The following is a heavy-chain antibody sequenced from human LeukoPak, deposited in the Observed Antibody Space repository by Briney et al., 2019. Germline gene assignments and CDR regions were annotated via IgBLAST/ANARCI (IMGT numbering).Heavy chain of an antibody. CDR3: AKTRYGDFPDAFDI. CDR2: ISSSSSTI. CDR1: GFTFSSYS. V-gene: IGHV3-48*04. Sequence: GGSLRLSCAASGFTFSSYSMNWVRQAPGKGLEWVSYISSSSSTIYYADSVKGRFTISRDNAKNSLYLQMNSLRAEDTAVYYCAKTRYGDFPDAFDIWGQGTMVTVSS. J-gene: IGHJ3*02. D-gene: IGHD4-17*01.